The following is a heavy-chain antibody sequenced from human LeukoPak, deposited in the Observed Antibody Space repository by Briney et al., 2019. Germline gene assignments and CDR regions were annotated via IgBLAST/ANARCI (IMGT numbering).Heavy chain of an antibody. CDR1: GGTFSTFG. Sequence: SVKVSCKAYGGTFSTFGISLVRQAPGQGLEWMGRIVPILGITDYAQKFQGRVTITADKSTSTAYMELSRLRFEDTAFYYCARDRSIVGSNMGLDYWGQGTQVTVSS. V-gene: IGHV1-69*04. CDR2: IVPILGIT. D-gene: IGHD1-26*01. J-gene: IGHJ4*02. CDR3: ARDRSIVGSNMGLDY.